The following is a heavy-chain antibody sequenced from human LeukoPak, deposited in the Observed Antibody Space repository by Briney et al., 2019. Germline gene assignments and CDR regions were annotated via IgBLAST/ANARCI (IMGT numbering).Heavy chain of an antibody. CDR3: AKVAKYYYGSETYYFFEH. CDR2: ISWNSGSI. J-gene: IGHJ4*02. CDR1: GFTFDDYA. D-gene: IGHD3-10*01. V-gene: IGHV3-9*01. Sequence: PGGSLRLSCAASGFTFDDYAMHWVRQAPGKGLEWVSGISWNSGSIGYADSVKGRFTISRDNAKNSLYLQMNSLRVEDTAVYYCAKVAKYYYGSETYYFFEHWGQGPPVTASS.